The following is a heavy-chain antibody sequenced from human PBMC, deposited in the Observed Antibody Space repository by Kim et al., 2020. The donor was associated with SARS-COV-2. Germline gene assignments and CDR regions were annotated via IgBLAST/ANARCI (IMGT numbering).Heavy chain of an antibody. D-gene: IGHD3-22*01. Sequence: GESLKISCKGSGYSFTSYWISWVRQMPGKGLEWMGRIDPSDSYTNYSPSFQGHVTISADKSISTAYLQWSSLKASDTAMYYCARLPGIDYYDSSGYYSRWGQGTLVTVSS. CDR3: ARLPGIDYYDSSGYYSR. CDR1: GYSFTSYW. CDR2: IDPSDSYT. J-gene: IGHJ4*02. V-gene: IGHV5-10-1*01.